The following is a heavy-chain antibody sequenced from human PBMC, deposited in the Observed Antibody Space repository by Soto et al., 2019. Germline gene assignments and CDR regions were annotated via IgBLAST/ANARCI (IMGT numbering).Heavy chain of an antibody. CDR3: ARDNPRSSGRDA. V-gene: IGHV3-33*01. J-gene: IGHJ6*02. Sequence: GGSLRLSCAASGFTFSSYGMHWVRQAPGKGLEWVAVIWYDGSNKYYADSVKGRFTISRDNAKNTLYLQMNSLRDEDTAVYYCARDNPRSSGRDACGQGTTVTVSS. CDR2: IWYDGSNK. CDR1: GFTFSSYG.